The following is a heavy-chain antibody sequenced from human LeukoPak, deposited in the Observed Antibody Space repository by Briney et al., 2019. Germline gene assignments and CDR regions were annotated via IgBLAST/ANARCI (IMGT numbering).Heavy chain of an antibody. CDR1: GFTFGSYA. D-gene: IGHD6-19*01. CDR2: ISYDGSNK. V-gene: IGHV3-30-3*01. Sequence: GGSLRLSCAASGFTFGSYAMHWVRQAPGKGLEWVAVISYDGSNKYYADSVKGRFTISRDNAKNSLYLQMNSLRAEGTAVYYCARGFEYSSGWYYFDYWGQGTLVTVSS. J-gene: IGHJ4*02. CDR3: ARGFEYSSGWYYFDY.